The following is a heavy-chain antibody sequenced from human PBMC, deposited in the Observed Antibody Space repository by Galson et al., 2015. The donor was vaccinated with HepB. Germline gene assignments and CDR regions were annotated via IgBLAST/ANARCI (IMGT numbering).Heavy chain of an antibody. V-gene: IGHV3-23*01. CDR3: AKDTVAEDYYYYYGMDV. CDR1: GFTFRNYA. D-gene: IGHD4-23*01. J-gene: IGHJ6*02. Sequence: SLRLSCAASGFTFRNYAMTWVRQAPGKGLEWVSSISGPGGNTQYADSVKGRFTISRDNSKNTLYLQMNSLSAEDTAIYYCAKDTVAEDYYYYYGMDVWGQGTTVTVSS. CDR2: ISGPGGNT.